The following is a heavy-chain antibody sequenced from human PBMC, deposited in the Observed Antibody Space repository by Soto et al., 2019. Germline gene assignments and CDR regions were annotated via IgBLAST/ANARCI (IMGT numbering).Heavy chain of an antibody. CDR1: GFTFSXXG. V-gene: IGHV3-30*18. CDR3: ANSLTGTTGGAYYYGMDV. J-gene: IGHJ6*02. CDR2: XXSDGSNK. Sequence: QXXXVESGGGVVQPGRSLRLXXXASGFTFSXXGXXWXXXXXXXXXXXXXXXXSDGSNKYYADSVKGRFTISRDNSKNTLYLQMNSLRAEDTAVYYCANSLTGTTGGAYYYGMDVWGQGTTVTVSS. D-gene: IGHD1-7*01.